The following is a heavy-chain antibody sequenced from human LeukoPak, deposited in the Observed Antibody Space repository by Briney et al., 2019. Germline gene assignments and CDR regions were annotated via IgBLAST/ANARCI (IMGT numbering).Heavy chain of an antibody. D-gene: IGHD6-13*01. Sequence: SETLSLTCTVSSGSISNYDWSWVRQPAGKGLEWIGRIYTSGSTNYNPSLKSRVTMSVDTSKKQFSLKLSSVTAADTAVYYCARLTSSWYQDWYFDLWGRGTLVTVSS. CDR2: IYTSGST. CDR1: SGSISNYD. V-gene: IGHV4-4*07. J-gene: IGHJ2*01. CDR3: ARLTSSWYQDWYFDL.